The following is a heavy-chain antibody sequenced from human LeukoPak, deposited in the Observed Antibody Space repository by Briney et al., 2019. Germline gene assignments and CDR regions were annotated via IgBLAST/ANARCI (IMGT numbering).Heavy chain of an antibody. CDR2: IYTSGST. CDR3: AREREELELRPPSYYYYMDV. J-gene: IGHJ6*03. V-gene: IGHV4-61*02. CDR1: GGSISSGSYY. D-gene: IGHD1-7*01. Sequence: SETLSLTXTVSGGSISSGSYYWSWIRQPAGKGLEWIGRIYTSGSTNYNPSLKSRVTISVDTSKNHFSLKLSSVTAADTAVYYCAREREELELRPPSYYYYMDVWGKGTTVTVSS.